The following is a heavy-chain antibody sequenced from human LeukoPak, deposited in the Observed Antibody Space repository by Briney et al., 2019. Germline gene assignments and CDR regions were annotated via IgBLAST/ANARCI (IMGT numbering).Heavy chain of an antibody. CDR2: ISGSGGST. J-gene: IGHJ4*02. CDR3: AKCRHNYDILTGAFDY. Sequence: PGGSLRLSCAASGFTFSSYAMSWVRQAPGKGLEWVSAISGSGGSTYYADSVKGRFTISRDNSKNTLYLQMNSLRAEDTAVYYCAKCRHNYDILTGAFDYWGQGTLVTVSS. V-gene: IGHV3-23*01. CDR1: GFTFSSYA. D-gene: IGHD3-9*01.